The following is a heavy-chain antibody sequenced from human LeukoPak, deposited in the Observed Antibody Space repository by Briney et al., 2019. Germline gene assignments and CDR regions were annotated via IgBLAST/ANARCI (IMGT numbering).Heavy chain of an antibody. J-gene: IGHJ3*02. D-gene: IGHD5-24*01. CDR3: ARIRDGYNDAYDI. CDR2: INPGGDNT. V-gene: IGHV1-46*01. Sequence: ASVKVSCKASGYTFTNYYIHWVRQAPGQGLEWMGLINPGGDNTNYAQNFQGRVTMTRDTSSSTVYMELSSLRSEDTAIYYCARIRDGYNDAYDIWGQGTVVTVPS. CDR1: GYTFTNYY.